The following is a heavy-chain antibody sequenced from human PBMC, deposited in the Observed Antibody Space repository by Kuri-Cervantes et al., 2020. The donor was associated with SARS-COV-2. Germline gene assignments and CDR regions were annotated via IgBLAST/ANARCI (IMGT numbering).Heavy chain of an antibody. CDR2: VYSSDART. CDR1: GFSFSNYA. V-gene: IGHV3-23*05. D-gene: IGHD3-3*01. J-gene: IGHJ4*02. Sequence: GESLKISCAASGFSFSNYAMSWVRQAPGRGLEWVAVVYSSDARTYYADSAKGRFSISRGNSKNTVYLQMNSLRVEDTAVYYCAKVGLAQNDFWSGYYTGWGQGTLVPSPQ. CDR3: AKVGLAQNDFWSGYYTG.